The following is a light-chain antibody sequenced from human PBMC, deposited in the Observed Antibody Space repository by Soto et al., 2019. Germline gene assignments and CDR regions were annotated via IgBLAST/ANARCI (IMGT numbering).Light chain of an antibody. CDR1: QSVGSN. Sequence: EIVMTQSPATLSVSPGERATLSCRASQSVGSNLAWYQQKPGQAPRLLIYGASTRATGIPARFSGSGSGTEFALPLSSLQSEDFAVYYCQQYNNWPPLTFGGGTKVVIK. CDR3: QQYNNWPPLT. J-gene: IGKJ4*01. V-gene: IGKV3-15*01. CDR2: GAS.